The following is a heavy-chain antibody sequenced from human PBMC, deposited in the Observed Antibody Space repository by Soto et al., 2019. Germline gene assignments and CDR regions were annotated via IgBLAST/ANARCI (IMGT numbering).Heavy chain of an antibody. CDR3: ASNIPGAAAGTREDWYFDL. CDR2: IYHSGST. J-gene: IGHJ2*01. Sequence: QVQLQESGPGLVKPSGTLSLTCAVSGGSISSSNWWSWVRQPPGKGLEWIGEIYHSGSTNYNPSLKSRVSISVDKSKNQFSLKLSSVTAADTAVYYCASNIPGAAAGTREDWYFDLWGRGTLVTVSS. D-gene: IGHD6-13*01. CDR1: GGSISSSNW. V-gene: IGHV4-4*02.